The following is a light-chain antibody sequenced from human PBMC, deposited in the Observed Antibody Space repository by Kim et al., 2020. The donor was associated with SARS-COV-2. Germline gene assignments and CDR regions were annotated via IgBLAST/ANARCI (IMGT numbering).Light chain of an antibody. V-gene: IGLV3-21*04. Sequence: APGKTARITCGGNNIGSKHVHWYQQKPGQAPVLVIYYDSDRPSGIPERFSGSNSGNTATLTISRVEAGDEADYYCQVWDSSSDHVVFGGGTQLTVL. CDR2: YDS. CDR1: NIGSKH. J-gene: IGLJ2*01. CDR3: QVWDSSSDHVV.